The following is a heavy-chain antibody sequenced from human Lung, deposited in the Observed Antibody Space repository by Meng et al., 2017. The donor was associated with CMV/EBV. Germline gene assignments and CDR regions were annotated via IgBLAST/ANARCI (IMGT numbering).Heavy chain of an antibody. Sequence: GESLKISCAASGFTFSSYAMSWVRQAPGKGLEWVSAIFCGGSSTYYADSVKGRFTISRDNSKNTLYLQMNILRDEDTAVYYCAKERSCWDRTYYDFWSGRDPGDLFDSWGQGTLVTVSS. V-gene: IGHV3-23*03. J-gene: IGHJ5*01. CDR2: IFCGGSST. D-gene: IGHD3-3*01. CDR3: AKERSCWDRTYYDFWSGRDPGDLFDS. CDR1: GFTFSSYA.